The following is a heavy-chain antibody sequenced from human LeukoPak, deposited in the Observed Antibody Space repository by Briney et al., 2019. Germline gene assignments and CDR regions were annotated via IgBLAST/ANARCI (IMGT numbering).Heavy chain of an antibody. CDR3: ARGDTVTTVVVVALGDYYYYGIDV. Sequence: GGSLRLSCAASGFTFSSYSMNWVRQAPGKGLEWVSSISRSSSYIYYADSVKGRFTISRDNAKNSLYLQMNSLRAEDTAVYYCARGDTVTTVVVVALGDYYYYGIDVWGQGTTVTVSS. J-gene: IGHJ6*02. CDR1: GFTFSSYS. D-gene: IGHD4-17*01. V-gene: IGHV3-21*01. CDR2: ISRSSSYI.